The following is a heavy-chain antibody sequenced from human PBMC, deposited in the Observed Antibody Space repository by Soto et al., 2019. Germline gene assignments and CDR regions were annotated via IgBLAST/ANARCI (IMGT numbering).Heavy chain of an antibody. Sequence: ASVKVSCKASGYTFTDYYMEWVRQAPGQGLEWMGWINLNSGDTNFAQQFQGRVTMTRDTSITTAYMDLTRLTSDDTAVYYCARARPPFNWFDRWGQGTLVTVSS. CDR3: ARARPPFNWFDR. V-gene: IGHV1-2*02. CDR1: GYTFTDYY. J-gene: IGHJ5*02. D-gene: IGHD6-6*01. CDR2: INLNSGDT.